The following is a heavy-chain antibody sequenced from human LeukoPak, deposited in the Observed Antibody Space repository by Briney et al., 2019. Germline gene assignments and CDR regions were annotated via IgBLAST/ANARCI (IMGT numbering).Heavy chain of an antibody. V-gene: IGHV4-34*01. Sequence: SETLSLTCAVYGGSFSGYYWSWIRQPPGKGLEWIGEINNSGSTNYNPSLKSRVTISVDTSKNQFSLKLSSVTAADTAVYYCARNVPAARLDTAIRSPYYHYMDVWGKGTTVTVS. D-gene: IGHD5-18*01. J-gene: IGHJ6*03. CDR2: INNSGST. CDR1: GGSFSGYY. CDR3: ARNVPAARLDTAIRSPYYHYMDV.